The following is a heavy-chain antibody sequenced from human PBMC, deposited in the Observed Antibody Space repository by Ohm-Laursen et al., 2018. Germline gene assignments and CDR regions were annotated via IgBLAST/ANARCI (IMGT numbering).Heavy chain of an antibody. CDR2: IHSSGST. CDR3: ARDLMYGAFDI. D-gene: IGHD3-10*02. V-gene: IGHV4-4*07. J-gene: IGHJ3*02. Sequence: SDTLSLTCTVSGGSISGYYWSWIRQTAGKGLEWIGRIHSSGSTNYNPSLQSRVTMSEDTSKNQFSLRLSSVTAADTAVYFCARDLMYGAFDIWGQGTMVTVSS. CDR1: GGSISGYY.